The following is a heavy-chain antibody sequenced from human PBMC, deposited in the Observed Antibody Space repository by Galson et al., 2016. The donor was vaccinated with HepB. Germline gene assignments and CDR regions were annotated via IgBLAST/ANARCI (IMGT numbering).Heavy chain of an antibody. Sequence: SLRLSCAASGFTVSSNYMSWVRQAPGKGLEWVSIFYTDGSAHYADSVRGRFTISRDKSNNTLYLQMNSLRAEDTAIYYCARSWDIVVVPLDYWGQGTLVTVSS. CDR3: ARSWDIVVVPLDY. CDR1: GFTVSSNY. V-gene: IGHV3-53*01. J-gene: IGHJ4*02. CDR2: FYTDGSA. D-gene: IGHD2-2*01.